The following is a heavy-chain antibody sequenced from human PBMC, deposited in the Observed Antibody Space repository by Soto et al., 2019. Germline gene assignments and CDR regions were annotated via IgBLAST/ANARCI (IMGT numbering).Heavy chain of an antibody. CDR3: AKATTTVTTRGGMDV. CDR1: GFTFSSYG. J-gene: IGHJ6*02. CDR2: ISYDGSNK. D-gene: IGHD4-17*01. Sequence: QVQLVESGGGVVQPGRSLRLSCAASGFTFSSYGMHWVRQAPGKGLEWVAVISYDGSNKYYADSVKGRFTISRDNSKNALYLQMNSLRAEDTAVYYCAKATTTVTTRGGMDVWGQASTVTVSS. V-gene: IGHV3-30*18.